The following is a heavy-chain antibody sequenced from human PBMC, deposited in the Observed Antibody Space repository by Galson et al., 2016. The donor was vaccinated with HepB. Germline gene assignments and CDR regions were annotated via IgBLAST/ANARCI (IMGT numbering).Heavy chain of an antibody. CDR1: GGSISSSSSY. V-gene: IGHV4-39*01. CDR2: IYYSGST. CDR3: ARHLKIRLWLRGNWFDP. D-gene: IGHD5-18*01. J-gene: IGHJ5*02. Sequence: SETLSLTCTVSGGSISSSSSYWGWIRQPPGKGLEWIGSIYYSGSTYYNPSLKSRVTISVDTSKNQFSLKLSSVTAADTAVYYCARHLKIRLWLRGNWFDPWGQGTLVTVSS.